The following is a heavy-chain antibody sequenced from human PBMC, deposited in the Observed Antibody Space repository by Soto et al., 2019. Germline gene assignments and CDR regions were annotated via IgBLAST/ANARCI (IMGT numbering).Heavy chain of an antibody. CDR3: ARQSDHFGSGWDYYYTDV. CDR1: GTSISYY. V-gene: IGHV4-59*08. Sequence: SETLSLTCTVSGTSISYYWRWIRQPPGKGLEWIGYIYYSGSTNYNPSLKSRVTISIDTSKNQFSLKLSSVTAADTAVYYCARQSDHFGSGWDYYYTDVWGKGPPVTVSS. D-gene: IGHD3-10*01. J-gene: IGHJ6*03. CDR2: IYYSGST.